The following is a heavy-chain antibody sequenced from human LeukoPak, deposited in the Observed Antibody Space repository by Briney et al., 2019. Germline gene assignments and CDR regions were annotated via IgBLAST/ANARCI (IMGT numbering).Heavy chain of an antibody. V-gene: IGHV1-3*01. D-gene: IGHD5-18*01. CDR2: INAGNGNT. J-gene: IGHJ4*02. CDR1: GYTFTSYA. CDR3: ARNSQIGGYSYGN. Sequence: GASVKVSCKASGYTFTSYAMHWVRQAPGQRLEWMGWINAGNGNTKYSQKFQGRVTITRDTSASTAYMELSSLRSEDTAVYYCARNSQIGGYSYGNWGQGTLVTVSS.